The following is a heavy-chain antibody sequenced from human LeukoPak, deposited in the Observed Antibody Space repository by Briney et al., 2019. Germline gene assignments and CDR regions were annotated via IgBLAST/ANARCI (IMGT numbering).Heavy chain of an antibody. Sequence: SSDNVSCKASRYTFSGYYMHWVRQPPGQGLDGMGWINPNNGGTKYAQKVQGRVTMTRDTSISTAYMELSRLRSDDTAVYYCARDYDYVWARYRYPGDYWGQGTLVTVSS. V-gene: IGHV1-2*02. J-gene: IGHJ4*02. CDR2: INPNNGGT. CDR1: RYTFSGYY. D-gene: IGHD3-16*02. CDR3: ARDYDYVWARYRYPGDY.